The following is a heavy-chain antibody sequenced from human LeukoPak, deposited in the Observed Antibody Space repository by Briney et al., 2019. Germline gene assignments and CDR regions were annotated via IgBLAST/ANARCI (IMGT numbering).Heavy chain of an antibody. J-gene: IGHJ4*02. CDR2: IKYDGNEE. CDR1: GFTFRTY. Sequence: GGSLRLSCAASGFTFRTYMSWVRQAPGKGLEWVANIKYDGNEEYYVDSVKGRFTISRDNAKNSLYLQLNSLRVEDTAVYYCKSGGAAPGSFDYWGQGTLVTVSP. CDR3: KSGGAAPGSFDY. V-gene: IGHV3-7*01. D-gene: IGHD1-1*01.